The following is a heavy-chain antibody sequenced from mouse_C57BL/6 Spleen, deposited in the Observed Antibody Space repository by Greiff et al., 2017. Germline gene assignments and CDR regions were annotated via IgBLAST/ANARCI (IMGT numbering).Heavy chain of an antibody. CDR3: ARYDYDRWLLAMDY. V-gene: IGHV1-26*01. J-gene: IGHJ4*01. CDR1: GYTFTDYY. CDR2: INPNNGGT. Sequence: VQLQQSGPELVKPGASVKISCKASGYTFTDYYMNWVKQSHGKSLEWIGDINPNNGGTSYNQKFKGKATLTVDNSSSTAYMELRSLTSEDSAVYYCARYDYDRWLLAMDYWGQGTSVTVSS. D-gene: IGHD2-4*01.